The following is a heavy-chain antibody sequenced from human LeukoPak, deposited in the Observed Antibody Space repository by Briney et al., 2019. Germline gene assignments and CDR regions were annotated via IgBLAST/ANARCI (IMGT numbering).Heavy chain of an antibody. CDR1: GFTFSSYG. V-gene: IGHV3-30*18. D-gene: IGHD3-22*01. Sequence: PGGSLRLSCAASGFTFSSYGVHWVRQAPGKGLEWVAVISYDGSNKYYADSVKGRFTISRDNSKNTLYLQMNSLRAEDTAVYYCAKRAKSYYDSSGYHFDYWGQGTLVTVSS. CDR3: AKRAKSYYDSSGYHFDY. J-gene: IGHJ4*02. CDR2: ISYDGSNK.